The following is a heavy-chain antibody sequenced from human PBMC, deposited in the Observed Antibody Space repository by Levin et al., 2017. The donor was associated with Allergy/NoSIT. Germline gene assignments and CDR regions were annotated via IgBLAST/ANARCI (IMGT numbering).Heavy chain of an antibody. D-gene: IGHD6-13*01. V-gene: IGHV3-9*01. Sequence: GGSLRLSCAASGFTFSSYEMNWVRQAPGKGLEWVSGISWTSATTDYADSVKGRFTISRDNAKNSLFLQMDSLRPEDTALYYCVKDVGSNSWYYFDFWGQGTLVTVSS. CDR1: GFTFSSYE. CDR3: VKDVGSNSWYYFDF. CDR2: ISWTSATT. J-gene: IGHJ4*02.